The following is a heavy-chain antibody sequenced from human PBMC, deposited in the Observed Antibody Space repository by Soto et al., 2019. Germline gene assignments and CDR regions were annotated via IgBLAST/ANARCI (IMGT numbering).Heavy chain of an antibody. CDR1: GFSLTTSGVG. CDR3: ARFTTISEKWLDS. J-gene: IGHJ5*01. V-gene: IGHV2-5*02. D-gene: IGHD3-22*01. Sequence: QITLKESGPALVKPTQTLTLTCTFSGFSLTTSGVGVGWLRQPPGKAPEWLALISWDDDKRCSPSLKTRLTITKDTSKNQVVLTMTNIDPVDTATYYCARFTTISEKWLDSWGHGTQVTVSS. CDR2: ISWDDDK.